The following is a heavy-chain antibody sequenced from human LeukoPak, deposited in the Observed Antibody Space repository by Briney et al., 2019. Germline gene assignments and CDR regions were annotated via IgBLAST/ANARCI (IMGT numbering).Heavy chain of an antibody. V-gene: IGHV1-2*02. Sequence: ASVKVSCKASGYTFTGYYMHWVRQAPGQGLEWMGWINPNSGGTNYAQKFQGRVTMTRDTSISTAYMELSRLRSDDTAVYYCARGTWSYSSSWNWFDPWGQGTLVTVSS. CDR2: INPNSGGT. J-gene: IGHJ5*02. CDR1: GYTFTGYY. CDR3: ARGTWSYSSSWNWFDP. D-gene: IGHD6-13*01.